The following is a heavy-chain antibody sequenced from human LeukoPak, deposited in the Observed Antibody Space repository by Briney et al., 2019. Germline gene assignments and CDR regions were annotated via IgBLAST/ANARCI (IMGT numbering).Heavy chain of an antibody. CDR1: GYSISSGYY. CDR3: ARGRWLSDDAFDI. D-gene: IGHD3-22*01. CDR2: IYHSGST. V-gene: IGHV4-38-2*02. Sequence: SETLSLTCTVSGYSISSGYYWGWIRQPPGKGLEWIGSIYHSGSTYYNPSLKSRVTISVDTSKNQFSLKLSSVTAADTAVYYCARGRWLSDDAFDIWGQGTMVTVSS. J-gene: IGHJ3*02.